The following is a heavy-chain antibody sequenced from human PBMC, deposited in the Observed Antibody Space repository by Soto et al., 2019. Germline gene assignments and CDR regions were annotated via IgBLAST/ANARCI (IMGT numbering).Heavy chain of an antibody. CDR2: INHSGGST. CDR3: ASGRGYTWTF. Sequence: QVHLQQWGAGLLKPSETLSLTCAVSGESFSDYFYSWIRQPPGKGLEWIGEINHSGGSTIYNPSLSSRVTISVDTSKDQFSLRLTSVTAADTAVYYCASGRGYTWTFGGQGTLVTVSS. D-gene: IGHD5-12*01. V-gene: IGHV4-34*01. J-gene: IGHJ4*02. CDR1: GESFSDYF.